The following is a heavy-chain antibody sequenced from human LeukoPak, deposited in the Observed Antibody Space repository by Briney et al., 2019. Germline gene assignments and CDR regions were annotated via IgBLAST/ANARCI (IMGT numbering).Heavy chain of an antibody. D-gene: IGHD3-22*01. V-gene: IGHV4-59*01. Sequence: PSETLSLTCTVSGGSISSYYWSWIRQPPGKGLEWIGYIYYSGSTNYNPSLKSRVTISVDTSKNQFSLKLSSVTAADTAVYYCAREVGFVVDYYDSSGWFDPWGQGTLVTVSS. CDR1: GGSISSYY. J-gene: IGHJ5*02. CDR3: AREVGFVVDYYDSSGWFDP. CDR2: IYYSGST.